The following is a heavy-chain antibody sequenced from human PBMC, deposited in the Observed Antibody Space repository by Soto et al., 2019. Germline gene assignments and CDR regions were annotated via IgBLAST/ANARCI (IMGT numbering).Heavy chain of an antibody. CDR1: GFTFSSYG. CDR2: ISYDGSNK. D-gene: IGHD2-15*01. Sequence: QVQLVESGGGVVQPGRSLRLSCAASGFTFSSYGMHWVRQAPGKGLEWVAVISYDGSNKYYADSVKGRFTISRDNSKNTLYLQMNSLRAEDTAVYYWAKALGYCSGGSCYTDYWGQGTLVTVSS. CDR3: AKALGYCSGGSCYTDY. J-gene: IGHJ4*02. V-gene: IGHV3-30*18.